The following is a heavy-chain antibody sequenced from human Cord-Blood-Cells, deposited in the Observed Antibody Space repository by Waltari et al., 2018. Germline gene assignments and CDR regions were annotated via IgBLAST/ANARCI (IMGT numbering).Heavy chain of an antibody. D-gene: IGHD3-22*01. CDR1: GGSISSYY. J-gene: IGHJ5*02. CDR3: ARVPDSSGYNWFDP. Sequence: QVQLQELGPGLVKPSETLSLTCTVSGGSISSYYWSWIRQPAGKGLEWIGRIYTSGSPNYNPSLKSRVTMSVDTSKNQFSLKLSSVTAADTAVYYCARVPDSSGYNWFDPWGQGTLVTVSS. CDR2: IYTSGSP. V-gene: IGHV4-4*07.